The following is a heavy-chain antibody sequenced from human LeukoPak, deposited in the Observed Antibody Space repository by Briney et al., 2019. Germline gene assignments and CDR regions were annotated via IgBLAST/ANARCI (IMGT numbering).Heavy chain of an antibody. CDR3: TRDSLTAGYCGGDCYNEFDY. CDR2: IRSKAYGGTT. D-gene: IGHD2-21*02. CDR1: GFTFGDYA. V-gene: IGHV3-49*04. J-gene: IGHJ4*02. Sequence: PGGSLRLSCTASGFTFGDYAMSWVRQAPGKGLEWVGFIRSKAYGGTTEYAASVKGRFTISRDDSKSIAYLQMNSLKTEDTAVYYCTRDSLTAGYCGGDCYNEFDYWGQGTLVTVSS.